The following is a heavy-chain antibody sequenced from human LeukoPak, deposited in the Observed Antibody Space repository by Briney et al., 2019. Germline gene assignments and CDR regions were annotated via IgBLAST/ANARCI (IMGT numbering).Heavy chain of an antibody. D-gene: IGHD3-22*01. CDR1: GFTFSSYS. V-gene: IGHV3-21*01. Sequence: GGSLRLSCAASGFTFSSYSMNWVRQAPGKGLEWVSSISSSSSYIYYAGSVKGRFTISRDNAKNSLYLQMNSLRAEDTAVYYCARDALDDSSGYYSATDAFDIWGQGTMVTVSS. J-gene: IGHJ3*02. CDR3: ARDALDDSSGYYSATDAFDI. CDR2: ISSSSSYI.